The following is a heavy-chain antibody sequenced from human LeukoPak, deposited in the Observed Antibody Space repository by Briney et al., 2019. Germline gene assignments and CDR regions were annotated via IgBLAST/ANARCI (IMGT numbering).Heavy chain of an antibody. V-gene: IGHV4-39*07. Sequence: PSETLSLTCTVSGGSISSSSYYWGWIRQPPGKGLEWIGSIYYSGSTNYNPSLKSRVTISVDTPKNQFSLKLSSVTAADTAVYYCARGSDTANDYWGQGTLVTVSS. CDR1: GGSISSSSYY. D-gene: IGHD5-18*01. J-gene: IGHJ4*02. CDR3: ARGSDTANDY. CDR2: IYYSGST.